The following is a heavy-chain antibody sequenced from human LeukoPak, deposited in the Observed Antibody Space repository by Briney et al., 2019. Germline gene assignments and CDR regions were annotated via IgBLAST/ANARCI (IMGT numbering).Heavy chain of an antibody. J-gene: IGHJ4*02. CDR3: ARAGFWSGYLDS. V-gene: IGHV4-30-4*08. Sequence: SETLSLTCTVSGGSISSSDYYWSWIRQPPGKGLEWIGYIYYSGSTYYNPSLKSRVTISVDTSKNQFSLKLSSVTAADTAVYYCARAGFWSGYLDSWGQGTLVTVSS. D-gene: IGHD3-3*01. CDR1: GGSISSSDYY. CDR2: IYYSGST.